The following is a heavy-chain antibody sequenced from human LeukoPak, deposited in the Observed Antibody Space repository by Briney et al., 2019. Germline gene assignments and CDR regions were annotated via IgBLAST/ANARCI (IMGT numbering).Heavy chain of an antibody. Sequence: SVKVSCKASGGTFSSYAISWVRQAPGQGLEWMGRIIPILGIANYAQRFQGRVTITADKSTSTAYMELSSLRSEDTAVYYCARIGYSSGWYGPYDYWGQGTLVTVSS. D-gene: IGHD6-19*01. CDR3: ARIGYSSGWYGPYDY. CDR2: IIPILGIA. CDR1: GGTFSSYA. V-gene: IGHV1-69*04. J-gene: IGHJ4*02.